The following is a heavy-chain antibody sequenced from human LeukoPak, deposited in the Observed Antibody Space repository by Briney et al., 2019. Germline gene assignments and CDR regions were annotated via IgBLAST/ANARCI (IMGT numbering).Heavy chain of an antibody. D-gene: IGHD5-18*01. V-gene: IGHV3-66*01. Sequence: GGSLRLSCAASGFTVSSNYMSWVRQAPGKGLEWVSVIYSGGSTYYADSVKGRFTISRDNSKNTLYLQMNSLRAEDTAVYYCARGPTAMGLDGYYYYYGMDVWGQGTTVTVSS. CDR2: IYSGGST. CDR1: GFTVSSNY. J-gene: IGHJ6*02. CDR3: ARGPTAMGLDGYYYYYGMDV.